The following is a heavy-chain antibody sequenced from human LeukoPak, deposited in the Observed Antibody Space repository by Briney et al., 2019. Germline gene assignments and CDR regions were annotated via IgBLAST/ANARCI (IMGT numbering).Heavy chain of an antibody. CDR3: ARGGVVATYYMDV. Sequence: SETLSLTCTVSVGSINNYYWSWIRQPPGKGLEWIGYTYYNGRTNYNPSLKSRVTISIDTSSNQFSLILGSVTAADTAVYYCARGGVVATYYMDVWGKGTTVTVSS. D-gene: IGHD1-26*01. J-gene: IGHJ6*03. CDR2: TYYNGRT. CDR1: VGSINNYY. V-gene: IGHV4-59*01.